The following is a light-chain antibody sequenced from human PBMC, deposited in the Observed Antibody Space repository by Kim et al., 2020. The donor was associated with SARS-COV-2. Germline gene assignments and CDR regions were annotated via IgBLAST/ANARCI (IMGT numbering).Light chain of an antibody. CDR3: MQGTHWPFT. CDR1: QSLVCMDGNIY. J-gene: IGKJ3*01. CDR2: KVS. V-gene: IGKV2-30*01. Sequence: ASISWRSSQSLVCMDGNIYLNWFHQRPGQSPRRLIYKVSNRDAGVPDRFSGSGSGTDFTLQISRVEAEDVGVYYCMQGTHWPFTFGPGTKVDIK.